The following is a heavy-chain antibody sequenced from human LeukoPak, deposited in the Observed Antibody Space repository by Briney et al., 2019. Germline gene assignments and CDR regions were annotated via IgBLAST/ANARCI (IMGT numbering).Heavy chain of an antibody. CDR2: IYVADSES. CDR1: GDRLTSYW. D-gene: IGHD1-1*01. V-gene: IGHV5-51*01. CDR3: ARHETGPYFDY. J-gene: IGHJ4*02. Sequence: KRGEPLKISCKASGDRLTSYWIAWVRQMPGRGLEWMGIIYVADSESRYSPSFQGQVTMSVNKSISTAYLQWSSLKASDTAMYYCARHETGPYFDYWGQGTLVTVSS.